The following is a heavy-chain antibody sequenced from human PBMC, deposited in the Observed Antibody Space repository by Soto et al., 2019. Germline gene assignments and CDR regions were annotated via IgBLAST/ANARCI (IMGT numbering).Heavy chain of an antibody. CDR2: IYYSGST. Sequence: SETLSLTCTVSGGSISSSSYYWGWIRQPPGKGLEWIGSIYYSGSTYYNPSLKSRVTISVDTSKNQFSLKLSSVTAADTAVYYCARAPGYDILTGYSYYYYGMDVWGQGTTVTVSS. CDR3: ARAPGYDILTGYSYYYYGMDV. CDR1: GGSISSSSYY. V-gene: IGHV4-39*01. D-gene: IGHD3-9*01. J-gene: IGHJ6*02.